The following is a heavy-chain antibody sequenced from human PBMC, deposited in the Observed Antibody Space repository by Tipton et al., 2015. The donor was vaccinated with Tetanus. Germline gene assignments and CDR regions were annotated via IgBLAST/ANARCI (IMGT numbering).Heavy chain of an antibody. CDR3: AGGYSDGNGFRIDY. Sequence: SLRLSCAASGFTFSSYEMSWVRQAPGKGLEWISDISGSGIIHYTDSGRFTISRDNTKNSLYLQMNSLRAEDSAVYYCAGGYSDGNGFRIDYWGQGTLVTVSS. CDR1: GFTFSSYE. J-gene: IGHJ4*02. D-gene: IGHD3-22*01. V-gene: IGHV3-48*03. CDR2: ISGSGII.